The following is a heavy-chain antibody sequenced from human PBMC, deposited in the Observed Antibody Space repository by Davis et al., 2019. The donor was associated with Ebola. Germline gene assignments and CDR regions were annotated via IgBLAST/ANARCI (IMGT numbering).Heavy chain of an antibody. Sequence: AASVKVSCKASGGTFSSYAISWVRQAPGQGLEWMGRIIPILGIANYAQKFQGRVTITADKSTSTAYMELRSLRSDDTAVYYCARANEVVVIATTSYYFDYWGQGTLVTVSS. CDR1: GGTFSSYA. D-gene: IGHD2-21*01. V-gene: IGHV1-69*04. CDR2: IIPILGIA. CDR3: ARANEVVVIATTSYYFDY. J-gene: IGHJ4*02.